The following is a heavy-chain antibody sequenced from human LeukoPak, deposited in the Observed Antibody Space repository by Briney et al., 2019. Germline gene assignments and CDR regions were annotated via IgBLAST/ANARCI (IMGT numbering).Heavy chain of an antibody. D-gene: IGHD3-3*01. V-gene: IGHV1-2*02. CDR3: ARSPRREWLVGY. Sequence: ASVKVSRKASGYTFTGYYMHWVRQAPGQGLEWMGWINPNSGGTNYAQKFQGRVTMTRDTSISTAYMELSRLRSDDTAVYYCARSPRREWLVGYWGQGTLVTVSS. CDR1: GYTFTGYY. CDR2: INPNSGGT. J-gene: IGHJ4*02.